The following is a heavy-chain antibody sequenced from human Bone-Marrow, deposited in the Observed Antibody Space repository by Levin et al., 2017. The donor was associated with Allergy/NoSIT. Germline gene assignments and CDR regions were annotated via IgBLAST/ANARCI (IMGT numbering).Heavy chain of an antibody. Sequence: GESLKISCAASGLVFSNYAMSWVRQGPGKGLEWVSAISGSGDTTYYADSMKGRFAVSRDNSKSTLYLQMNGLRAEDTAIYYCAARIVVAGTESPFDYWGQGTLVTVSS. V-gene: IGHV3-23*01. J-gene: IGHJ4*02. CDR3: AARIVVAGTESPFDY. CDR2: ISGSGDTT. D-gene: IGHD6-19*01. CDR1: GLVFSNYA.